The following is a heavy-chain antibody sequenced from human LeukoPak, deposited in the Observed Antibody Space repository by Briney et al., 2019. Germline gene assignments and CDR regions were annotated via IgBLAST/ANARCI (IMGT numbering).Heavy chain of an antibody. D-gene: IGHD1-26*01. Sequence: PSQTLSLTCAVSGGSISSGGYSWSWIRQPPGKGLEWIGNIYYTGGTSFNPSLKSRIEISRDTSENQFSLRLSSVTAADTAVYYCARVFWYSATYVFDPWGQGTLVTVSS. CDR1: GGSISSGGYS. CDR3: ARVFWYSATYVFDP. J-gene: IGHJ5*02. CDR2: IYYTGGT. V-gene: IGHV4-30-4*08.